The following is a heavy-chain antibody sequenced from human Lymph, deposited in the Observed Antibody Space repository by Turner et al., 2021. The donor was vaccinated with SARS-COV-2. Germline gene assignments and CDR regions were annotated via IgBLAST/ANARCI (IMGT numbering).Heavy chain of an antibody. J-gene: IGHJ6*02. CDR1: GGSFSAYY. Sequence: QVQLQQWGAGLLKPSETLSLTCAVYGGSFSAYYWRWIRQPPGKGLEWIGDINHSGGTNYNPSLKSRIIISVDTSKNQCSLKLSSVTAADTAVYYCARGRLRFLEWSHYYYTMDVWGQGTTVTVSS. V-gene: IGHV4-34*01. CDR2: INHSGGT. CDR3: ARGRLRFLEWSHYYYTMDV. D-gene: IGHD3-3*01.